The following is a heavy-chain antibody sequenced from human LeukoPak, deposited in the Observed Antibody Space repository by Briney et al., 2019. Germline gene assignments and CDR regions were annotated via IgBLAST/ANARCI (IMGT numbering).Heavy chain of an antibody. D-gene: IGHD5-12*01. CDR3: ASPRQYSGYDHHGMDV. V-gene: IGHV1-69*13. CDR1: GGTFSSYA. Sequence: PRASVTVSCKASGGTFSSYAISWVRQAPGQGLEGMGGIIPIFGTANYAQKFQGRVTITADESTSTAYMELSSMRSEDTAVYYCASPRQYSGYDHHGMDVWGKGTTVTVSS. J-gene: IGHJ6*04. CDR2: IIPIFGTA.